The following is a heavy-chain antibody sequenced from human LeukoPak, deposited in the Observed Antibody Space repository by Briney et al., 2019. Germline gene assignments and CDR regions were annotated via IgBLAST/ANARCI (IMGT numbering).Heavy chain of an antibody. CDR1: GYTFTGYY. Sequence: ASVKVSCKASGYTFTGYYMHWVRQDPGQGLEWMGWINPNSGGTNYAQKFQGRVTMTRDTSISTAYMELSRLRSDDTAVYYCARGGSSSWYSSGSYWGQGTLVTVSS. J-gene: IGHJ4*02. CDR2: INPNSGGT. V-gene: IGHV1-2*02. D-gene: IGHD6-13*01. CDR3: ARGGSSSWYSSGSY.